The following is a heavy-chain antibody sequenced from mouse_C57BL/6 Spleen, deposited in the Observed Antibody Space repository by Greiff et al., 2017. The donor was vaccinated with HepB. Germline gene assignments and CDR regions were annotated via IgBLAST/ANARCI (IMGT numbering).Heavy chain of an antibody. Sequence: EVQLVESGPGLVKPSQSLSLTCSVTGYSITSGYYWNWIRQFPGNKLEWMGYISYDGSNNYNPSLKNRISITRDTSKNQFFLKLNSVTTEDTATYYCARDHDYDWFAYWGQGTLVTVSA. J-gene: IGHJ3*01. V-gene: IGHV3-6*01. CDR1: GYSITSGYY. CDR3: ARDHDYDWFAY. CDR2: ISYDGSN. D-gene: IGHD2-4*01.